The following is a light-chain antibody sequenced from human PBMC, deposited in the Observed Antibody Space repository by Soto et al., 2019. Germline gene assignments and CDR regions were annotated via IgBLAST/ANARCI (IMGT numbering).Light chain of an antibody. CDR1: QGIRDE. CDR3: LQDYKYPRT. Sequence: AIQMTQSPSSLSASVGDRVTITCRASQGIRDELGWYQQKPGKAPKLPIYGASSLQSGVQSSFSGSGAGTDFTLTLSSLQPEDFATYYCLQDYKYPRTFGQGTKVEIK. V-gene: IGKV1-6*02. CDR2: GAS. J-gene: IGKJ1*01.